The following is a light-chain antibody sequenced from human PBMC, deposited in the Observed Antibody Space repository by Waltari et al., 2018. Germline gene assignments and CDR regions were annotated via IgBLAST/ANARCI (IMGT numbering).Light chain of an antibody. CDR1: QPIDKNY. CDR3: QQYGNSRT. Sequence: EVVLPQSPDTLSLSPGAKATLSCRASQPIDKNYLAWYQQKPGQAPRSLIYGAFDRAADIPDRFSGSGSETDFTLSISRLEPDDFAVYFCQQYGNSRTFGQGTTVDVK. CDR2: GAF. J-gene: IGKJ1*01. V-gene: IGKV3-20*01.